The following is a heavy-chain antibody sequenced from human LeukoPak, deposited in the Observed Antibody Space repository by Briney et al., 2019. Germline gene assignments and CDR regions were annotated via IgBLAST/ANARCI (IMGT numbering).Heavy chain of an antibody. V-gene: IGHV4-59*12. CDR2: IYYSGST. CDR3: ARAYCSGGSCYFDY. J-gene: IGHJ4*02. D-gene: IGHD2-15*01. Sequence: SETLSLTCTVSGGSISSYYWSWIRQPPGKGLEWIGYIYYSGSTNHNPSLKSRVTISVDTSKNQFSLKLSSVTAADTAVYYCARAYCSGGSCYFDYWGQGTLVTVSS. CDR1: GGSISSYY.